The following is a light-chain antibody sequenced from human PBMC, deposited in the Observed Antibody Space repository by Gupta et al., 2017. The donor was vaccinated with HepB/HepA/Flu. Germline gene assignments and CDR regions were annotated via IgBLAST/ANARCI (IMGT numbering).Light chain of an antibody. CDR2: DVS. Sequence: QSALTQPASVSGSPGQSITISCTGTSSDVGGYKYVSWYQQHPGKAPKLMIYDVSIRPSGVSNRFSGSKSGNTASLTISGLQAEDEADYYCSSYTGSSTYLFGTGTKVTVL. V-gene: IGLV2-14*03. CDR1: SSDVGGYKY. CDR3: SSYTGSSTYL. J-gene: IGLJ1*01.